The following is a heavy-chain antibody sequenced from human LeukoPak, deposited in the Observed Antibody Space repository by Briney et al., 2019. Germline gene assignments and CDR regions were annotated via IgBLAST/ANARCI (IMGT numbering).Heavy chain of an antibody. CDR2: ITWDGAGT. J-gene: IGHJ2*01. CDR1: GFTFDDYG. D-gene: IGHD4-17*01. CDR3: ARSMTTVTTRFFDL. Sequence: GGSLRLSCAASGFTFDDYGMIWVRQAPGKVLEWVSYITWDGAGTAYADSMKGRFTVARDNVKNSLFLQMDSLRAEDTALYYCARSMTTVTTRFFDLWGRGTLVTVSS. V-gene: IGHV3-20*04.